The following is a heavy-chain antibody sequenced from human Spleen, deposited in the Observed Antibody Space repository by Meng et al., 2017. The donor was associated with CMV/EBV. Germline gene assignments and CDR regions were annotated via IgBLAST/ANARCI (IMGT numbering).Heavy chain of an antibody. CDR3: AREAAYGDYYGMDV. CDR2: ISAYNGNI. J-gene: IGHJ6*02. Sequence: ASAKVSCKASGYRFTSYGISWVRQAPGQGLEWMGWISAYNGNINYAQNLQGRLTMTTDTSTSTAYMELKSLRSGDTARYYCAREAAYGDYYGMDVWGQGTTVTVSS. CDR1: GYRFTSYG. V-gene: IGHV1-18*01. D-gene: IGHD4-17*01.